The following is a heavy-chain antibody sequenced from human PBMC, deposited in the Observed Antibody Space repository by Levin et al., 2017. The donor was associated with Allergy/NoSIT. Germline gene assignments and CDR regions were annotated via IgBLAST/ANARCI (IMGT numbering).Heavy chain of an antibody. Sequence: GASVKVSCKASGGTFSSYAISWVRQAPGQGLEWMGGIIPIFGTANYAQKFQGRVTITADESTSTAYMELSSLRSEDTAVYYCAREPSGYSYGYYGMDVWGQGTTVTVSS. CDR2: IIPIFGTA. D-gene: IGHD5-18*01. J-gene: IGHJ6*02. V-gene: IGHV1-69*13. CDR3: AREPSGYSYGYYGMDV. CDR1: GGTFSSYA.